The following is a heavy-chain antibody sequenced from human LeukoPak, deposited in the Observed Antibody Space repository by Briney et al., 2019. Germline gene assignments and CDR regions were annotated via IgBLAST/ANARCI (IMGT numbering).Heavy chain of an antibody. CDR1: DYIFTNYG. D-gene: IGHD1-26*01. V-gene: IGHV1-18*01. Sequence: ASVKVSCKASDYIFTNYGITWVRQAPGQGLEWMGWISAYNDNKRFAQKFQDRVTMTTDTSTSTAYMELRSLRSDDTAVYYCARVYSGSYLGYFDYWGQGTLVTVSS. J-gene: IGHJ4*02. CDR2: ISAYNDNK. CDR3: ARVYSGSYLGYFDY.